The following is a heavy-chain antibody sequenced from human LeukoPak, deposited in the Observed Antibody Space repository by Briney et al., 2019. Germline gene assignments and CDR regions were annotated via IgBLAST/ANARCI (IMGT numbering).Heavy chain of an antibody. D-gene: IGHD4-17*01. Sequence: GESLKISCKGSGYSLTTYWIGWVRQMPGIGLEWMGFIYGGGTDTRYSPSFQGQVTISADKSISTAYLQWSSLKASDTAMYYCARGHGDYGNYFDYWGQGTLVTVSS. V-gene: IGHV5-51*01. CDR1: GYSLTTYW. CDR3: ARGHGDYGNYFDY. CDR2: IYGGGTDT. J-gene: IGHJ4*02.